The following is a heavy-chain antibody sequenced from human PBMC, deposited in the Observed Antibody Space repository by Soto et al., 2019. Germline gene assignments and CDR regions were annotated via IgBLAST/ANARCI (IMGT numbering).Heavy chain of an antibody. CDR2: INPSGGST. D-gene: IGHD2-2*01. V-gene: IGHV1-46*01. J-gene: IGHJ4*02. Sequence: ASVKVSCKTSRYTFSNYYINWVRQATGQGLQWMGRINPSGGSTSYAQKFQGRVTMTRVTSTSTVYMDLSSLRSEDTAVYFCARSQEVVVVPAAPIDYWGQGTLVTVSS. CDR3: ARSQEVVVVPAAPIDY. CDR1: RYTFSNYY.